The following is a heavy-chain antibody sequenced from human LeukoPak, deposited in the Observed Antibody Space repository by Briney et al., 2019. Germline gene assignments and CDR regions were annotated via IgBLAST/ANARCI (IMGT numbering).Heavy chain of an antibody. CDR1: GFTFSSYG. D-gene: IGHD4-23*01. CDR2: IQYDGGRK. Sequence: GGSLRLSCAASGFTFSSYGMHWVRQAPGKGLEWVAFIQYDGGRKYYADSVKGRFTVSRDNSKNTLYLQMNSLRTEDTAVYYSVVPSSFYFYMDVWGKGTTVTVSS. V-gene: IGHV3-30*02. CDR3: VVPSSFYFYMDV. J-gene: IGHJ6*03.